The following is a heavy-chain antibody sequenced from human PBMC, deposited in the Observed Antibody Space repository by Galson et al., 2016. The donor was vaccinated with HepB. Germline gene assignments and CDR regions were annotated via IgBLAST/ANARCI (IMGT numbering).Heavy chain of an antibody. Sequence: SLRLSCATSGFSFPSYGMHWVRQAPGKGLEWVALIWFDGTHKDYADSVKVRFAVSRDNSKNTLYLHLDSLTMEDTALYFCARGREKSDYGPFDYWGRGTLLTVSS. CDR2: IWFDGTHK. V-gene: IGHV3-33*01. CDR3: ARGREKSDYGPFDY. CDR1: GFSFPSYG. J-gene: IGHJ4*02. D-gene: IGHD4-17*01.